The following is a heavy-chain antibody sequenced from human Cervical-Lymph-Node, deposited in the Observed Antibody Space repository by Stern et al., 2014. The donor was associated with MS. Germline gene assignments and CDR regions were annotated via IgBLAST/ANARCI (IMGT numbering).Heavy chain of an antibody. J-gene: IGHJ6*02. D-gene: IGHD4-17*01. CDR1: GFTFETYS. V-gene: IGHV3-21*01. CDR3: ARDDYVSIMGLFFYAMDV. CDR2: IQSDSSM. Sequence: EVKLVESGGGLVKPGGTLRLACAASGFTFETYSLNWVRQSPGKGMELDASIQSDSSMYYAQSVRGRFTVSRDNAKNSLFLQMNSLRAEDTAVYYCARDDYVSIMGLFFYAMDVWGQGTTVIVSS.